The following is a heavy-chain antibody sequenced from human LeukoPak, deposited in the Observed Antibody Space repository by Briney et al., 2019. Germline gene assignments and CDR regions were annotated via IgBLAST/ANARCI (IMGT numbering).Heavy chain of an antibody. Sequence: PSETLSLTCAVYGESFSGYYWSWIRQPPGQGLEWIGEINHSGSTNYNPTLKSRVTISVDTSKNQFSLKLSSVTAADTAVYYCARDKKDYYYYYGMDVWGKGTTVTVSS. J-gene: IGHJ6*04. CDR2: INHSGST. CDR3: ARDKKDYYYYYGMDV. CDR1: GESFSGYY. V-gene: IGHV4-34*01.